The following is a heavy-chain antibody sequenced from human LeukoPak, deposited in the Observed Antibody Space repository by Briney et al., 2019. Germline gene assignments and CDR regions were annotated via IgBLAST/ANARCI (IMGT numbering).Heavy chain of an antibody. Sequence: GGSLRLSCAASGFTFSSYAMSWVRQAPGKGLEWVSAISGSGGSTYYADSVKGRFTISRDNSKNTLYLQMNSLRAEDTAVYYRAKEDILTGHYHGGIFDYWGQGTLVTVSS. CDR2: ISGSGGST. J-gene: IGHJ4*02. CDR1: GFTFSSYA. CDR3: AKEDILTGHYHGGIFDY. D-gene: IGHD3-9*01. V-gene: IGHV3-23*01.